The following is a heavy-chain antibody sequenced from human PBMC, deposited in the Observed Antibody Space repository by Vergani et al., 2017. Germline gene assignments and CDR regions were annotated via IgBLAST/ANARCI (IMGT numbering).Heavy chain of an antibody. CDR1: GGTFSSYA. Sequence: QVQLVQSGAEVKKPGSSVKVSCKASGGTFSSYAISWVRQAPGQGLEWMGGIFPIFGTANYAQKFQGRVTITADESTSTAYMELSSLRSEDTAVYYCARPDDYVGGSYRYSVLSYWGQGTLVTVSS. D-gene: IGHD3-16*02. CDR3: ARPDDYVGGSYRYSVLSY. J-gene: IGHJ4*02. CDR2: IFPIFGTA. V-gene: IGHV1-69*12.